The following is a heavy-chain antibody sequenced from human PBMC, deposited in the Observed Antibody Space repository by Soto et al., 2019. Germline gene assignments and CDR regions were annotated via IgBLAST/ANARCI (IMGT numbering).Heavy chain of an antibody. D-gene: IGHD2-21*02. V-gene: IGHV3-33*01. Sequence: QVKLVESGGGVVQPGRSVRLSCGASGFTFNSYGMFWVRQAPGKGLEWVAMIWYDGSSEYYADSVKGRFTISRDNSKNTLYLQMNSLRAGDTAVYYCARVSAGDTSPNYFEYWGQGTLVTVSS. CDR3: ARVSAGDTSPNYFEY. CDR2: IWYDGSSE. CDR1: GFTFNSYG. J-gene: IGHJ4*02.